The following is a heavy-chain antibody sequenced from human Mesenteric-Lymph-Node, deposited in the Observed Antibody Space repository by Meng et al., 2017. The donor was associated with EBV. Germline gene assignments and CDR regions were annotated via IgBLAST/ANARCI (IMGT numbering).Heavy chain of an antibody. CDR3: ARDSGITVTNSFDY. Sequence: VPLEEAGPGLVKSSETRSLPCMVCGGSVSSGSYYWSWIRQPPGKGLEWIGYIYRTGSTDYNPSLNSRVSISIDTSKNQFSLRLTSVTAADTAVYYCARDSGITVTNSFDYWGQGALVTVSS. V-gene: IGHV4-61*01. CDR1: GGSVSSGSYY. J-gene: IGHJ4*02. D-gene: IGHD1-20*01. CDR2: IYRTGST.